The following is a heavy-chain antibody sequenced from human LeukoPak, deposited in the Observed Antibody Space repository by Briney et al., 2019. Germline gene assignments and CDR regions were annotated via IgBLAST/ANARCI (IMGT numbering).Heavy chain of an antibody. CDR2: IYYSGST. CDR1: GGSISSYY. V-gene: IGHV4-59*01. Sequence: SETLSLTCTVSGGSISSYYWSWIRRPPGKGLEWIGYIYYSGSTNYNPSLKSRVTISVDTSKNQFSLKLSSVTAADTAVYYCARVLDYGDYHDDAFDIWGQGTMVTVSS. J-gene: IGHJ3*02. CDR3: ARVLDYGDYHDDAFDI. D-gene: IGHD4-17*01.